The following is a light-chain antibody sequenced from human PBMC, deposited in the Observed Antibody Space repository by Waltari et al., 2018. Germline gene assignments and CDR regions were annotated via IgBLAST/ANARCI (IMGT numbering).Light chain of an antibody. CDR1: QSILYSSNNKTY. CDR3: QQYYSSPYT. V-gene: IGKV4-1*01. Sequence: DIVMTQSPDSLAVSLGERATINCKSSQSILYSSNNKTYLAWYQQKQGQPPKLLIYWASTRESGVPDRFSVSVSGTDFTLTISSLQAEDVAVYYCQQYYSSPYTFGQGTKLEIK. J-gene: IGKJ2*01. CDR2: WAS.